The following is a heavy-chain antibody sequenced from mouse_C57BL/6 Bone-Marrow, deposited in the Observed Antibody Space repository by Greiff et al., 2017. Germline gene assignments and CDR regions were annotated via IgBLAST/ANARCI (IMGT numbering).Heavy chain of an antibody. CDR1: GYTFTSYW. V-gene: IGHV1-59*01. CDR2: IDPSDSYT. D-gene: IGHD4-1*01. Sequence: QVQLQQPGAELVRPGTSVKLSCKASGYTFTSYWMHWVKQRPGQGLEWIGVIDPSDSYTNYNQKFKGKATLTVDTSSSTAYMQLSSLTPEDSAVYLTGTFYAMDYWGQGTSVTVSS. J-gene: IGHJ4*01. CDR3: GTFYAMDY.